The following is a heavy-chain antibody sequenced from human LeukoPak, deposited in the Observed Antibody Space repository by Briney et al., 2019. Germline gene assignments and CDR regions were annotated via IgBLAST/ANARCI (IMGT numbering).Heavy chain of an antibody. Sequence: AHTVTLTCTLSGRSNSRYGYHCSWIRQHPAKGLEWIGYIYYAGSAYYDPSLKGRVTISVDTSKNQLSLKLGSVTAADTAVYYCARATVLRGVIPVDYGGQGTLVTVSS. CDR3: ARATVLRGVIPVDY. V-gene: IGHV4-31*03. CDR1: GRSNSRYGYH. D-gene: IGHD3-10*01. J-gene: IGHJ4*02. CDR2: IYYAGSA.